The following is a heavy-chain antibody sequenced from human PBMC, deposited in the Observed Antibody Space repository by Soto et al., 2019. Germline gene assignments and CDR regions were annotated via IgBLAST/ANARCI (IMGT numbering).Heavy chain of an antibody. D-gene: IGHD3-10*01. CDR1: GGSFSGYY. CDR2: IDHSGST. Sequence: SETLSLTCAVYGGSFSGYYWSWIRQPPGKGLEWIGEIDHSGSTNYNPSLKSRVTISVDTSKNQFSLKLSSVTAADTAVYYCARGSGSYYKWFDPWGQGTLVTVSS. CDR3: ARGSGSYYKWFDP. V-gene: IGHV4-34*01. J-gene: IGHJ5*02.